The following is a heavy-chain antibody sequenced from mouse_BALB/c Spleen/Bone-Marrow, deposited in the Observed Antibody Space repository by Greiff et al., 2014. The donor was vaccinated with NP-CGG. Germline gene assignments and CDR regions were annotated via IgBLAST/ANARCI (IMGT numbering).Heavy chain of an antibody. Sequence: QVQLQQPGPELVKPGASVKISCTGSGYAFSSSWMNWVKQRPGQGLEWIGRIYPGDGDTNSNGRFKGKATLTADRSSNTAYMQLSGLTSVDSAVYFCARSAYYGSSYGAMDYWGQGTSVTVSS. CDR2: IYPGDGDT. V-gene: IGHV1-82*01. D-gene: IGHD1-1*01. J-gene: IGHJ4*01. CDR3: ARSAYYGSSYGAMDY. CDR1: GYAFSSSW.